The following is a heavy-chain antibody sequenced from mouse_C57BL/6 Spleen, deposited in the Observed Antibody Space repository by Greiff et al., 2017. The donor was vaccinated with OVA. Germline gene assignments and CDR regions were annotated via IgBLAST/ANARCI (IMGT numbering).Heavy chain of an antibody. CDR3: AKVVADYAMDY. J-gene: IGHJ4*01. V-gene: IGHV5-17*01. CDR1: GFTFSDYG. Sequence: EVQLVESGGGLVKPGGSLKLSCAASGFTFSDYGMHWVRQAPEKGLEWVAYISSGSSTIYYADTVKGRFTISRDNAKNTLFLQMTSLRSEDTAMYYCAKVVADYAMDYWGQGTSVTVSS. D-gene: IGHD1-1*01. CDR2: ISSGSSTI.